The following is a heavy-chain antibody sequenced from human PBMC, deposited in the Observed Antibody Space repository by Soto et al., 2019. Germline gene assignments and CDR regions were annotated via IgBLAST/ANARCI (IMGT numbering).Heavy chain of an antibody. CDR2: IVVGSDNT. V-gene: IGHV1-58*01. D-gene: IGHD2-2*01. CDR1: GFTFTTSA. Sequence: SVKVSCKASGFTFTTSAVQWVRQARGQRLEWIGWIVVGSDNTNYAQKFQERVTITRDMSTTTAYMELSSLRSEDTAVYYCAAYHLYCSSIRCYQLNRYYYYGMDVWGQGTTVTVSS. CDR3: AAYHLYCSSIRCYQLNRYYYYGMDV. J-gene: IGHJ6*02.